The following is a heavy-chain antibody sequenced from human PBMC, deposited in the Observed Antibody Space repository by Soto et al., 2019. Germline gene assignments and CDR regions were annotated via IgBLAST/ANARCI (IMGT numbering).Heavy chain of an antibody. CDR1: GFTFDDYT. D-gene: IGHD3-22*01. Sequence: GSLRLSCAASGFTFDDYTMHWVRQAPGRGLEWVSLISWDGGSTYYADSVKGRFTISRDNSKNSLYLQMNSLSTEDTALYYCAKGSYYDSSGYCGPDFDYWGQGTLVTVSS. J-gene: IGHJ4*02. CDR3: AKGSYYDSSGYCGPDFDY. CDR2: ISWDGGST. V-gene: IGHV3-43*01.